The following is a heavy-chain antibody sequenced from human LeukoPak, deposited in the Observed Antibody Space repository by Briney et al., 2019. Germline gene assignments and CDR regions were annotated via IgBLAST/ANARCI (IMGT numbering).Heavy chain of an antibody. V-gene: IGHV3-74*01. CDR2: FKNDGSSA. CDR1: GFTSSDYW. D-gene: IGHD5-24*01. CDR3: ARLTRVGYNSYVY. J-gene: IGHJ1*01. Sequence: GGSLRLSCAVSGFTSSDYWMHWVRQAPGKGLVWASRFKNDGSSATYADSVKGRFTISRDEAKNTLYLQMNSLRVEDTAVYYCARLTRVGYNSYVYWGQGTLVTVSS.